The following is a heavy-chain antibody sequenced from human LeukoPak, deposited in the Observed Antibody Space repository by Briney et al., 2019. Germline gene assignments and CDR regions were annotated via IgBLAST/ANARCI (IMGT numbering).Heavy chain of an antibody. CDR1: GFTFNDYY. CDR2: INIGGTNT. Sequence: PGGSLRLSCAASGFTFNDYYMSWIRQAPGKGLEWLSYINIGGTNTHYADSVKGRFTISRDNAKKALYLEMNNLRAEDTAVYYCATDGAGFDTWGQGVLVTVSS. J-gene: IGHJ5*02. CDR3: ATDGAGFDT. V-gene: IGHV3-11*01.